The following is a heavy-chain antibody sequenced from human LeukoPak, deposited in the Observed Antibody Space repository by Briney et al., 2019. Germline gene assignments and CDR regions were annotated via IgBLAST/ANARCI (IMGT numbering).Heavy chain of an antibody. CDR3: ASPGTRSKYYDFWSGYSGMDYFDY. D-gene: IGHD3-3*01. Sequence: SETLSLTCTVSGGSISSSSYYWGWIRQPPGKGLEWIGSIYYSGSTYYNPSLKSRVTISVDTSKNQFSLKLSSVTAADTAVYYCASPGTRSKYYDFWSGYSGMDYFDYWGQGTLVTVSS. V-gene: IGHV4-39*01. CDR2: IYYSGST. J-gene: IGHJ4*02. CDR1: GGSISSSSYY.